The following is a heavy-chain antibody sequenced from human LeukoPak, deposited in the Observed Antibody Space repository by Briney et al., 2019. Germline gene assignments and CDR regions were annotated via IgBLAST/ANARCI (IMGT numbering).Heavy chain of an antibody. D-gene: IGHD4-17*01. CDR3: ARGKFDYGDYVDGGRYFDY. V-gene: IGHV1-2*04. Sequence: ASVTVSCTASGYTFTSYGISWVRQAPGQGLEWMGWINPNSGGTNYAQKFQGWVTMTRDTSISTAYMELSRLRSDDTAVYYCARGKFDYGDYVDGGRYFDYRGQGTLVTVSS. CDR2: INPNSGGT. J-gene: IGHJ4*02. CDR1: GYTFTSYG.